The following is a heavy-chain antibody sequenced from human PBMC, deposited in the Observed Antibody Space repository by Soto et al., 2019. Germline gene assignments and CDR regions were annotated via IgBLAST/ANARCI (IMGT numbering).Heavy chain of an antibody. D-gene: IGHD3-22*01. Sequence: QVQLVQSGAEVKKPGASMKVSCRTSGYSFTSHFIHWVRQAPGQRLEWMGWINTGNGNTRYSENLEGRVTITRATSASTVYMELSSLRSEDTAVYYCARDRYYYYDTSGYYSYWGQGTLVTVS. CDR2: INTGNGNT. J-gene: IGHJ4*02. CDR3: ARDRYYYYDTSGYYSY. V-gene: IGHV1-3*04. CDR1: GYSFTSHF.